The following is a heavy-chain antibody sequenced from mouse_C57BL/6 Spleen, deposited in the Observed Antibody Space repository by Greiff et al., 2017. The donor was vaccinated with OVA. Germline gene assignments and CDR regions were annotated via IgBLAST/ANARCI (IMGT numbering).Heavy chain of an antibody. CDR2: ISDGGSYT. CDR3: ARDEGYRFAY. CDR1: GFTFSSYA. J-gene: IGHJ3*01. Sequence: VQLVESGGGLVKPGGSLKLSCAASGFTFSSYAMSWVRQTPEKRLEWVATISDGGSYTYYPDNVKGRFTISRDNAKNNLYLQMSHLKSEDTAMYYCARDEGYRFAYWGQGTLVTVSA. V-gene: IGHV5-4*01.